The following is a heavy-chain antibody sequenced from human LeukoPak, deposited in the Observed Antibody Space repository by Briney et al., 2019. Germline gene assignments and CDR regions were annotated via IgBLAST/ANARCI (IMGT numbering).Heavy chain of an antibody. J-gene: IGHJ3*02. D-gene: IGHD5/OR15-5a*01. CDR3: AREDNRGVYDDGFDI. V-gene: IGHV3-33*01. Sequence: GGSLRLSCAASGFTFSNYGMHWVRQAPGKGLEWVALIWYDGSNKYYADSVKGRLTIFRDNSKNTVYLQMSSLRAEDTAVYYCAREDNRGVYDDGFDIWGQGTMVTVSS. CDR1: GFTFSNYG. CDR2: IWYDGSNK.